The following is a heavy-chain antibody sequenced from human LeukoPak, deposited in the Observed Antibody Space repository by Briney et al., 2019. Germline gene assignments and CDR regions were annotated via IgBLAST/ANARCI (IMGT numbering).Heavy chain of an antibody. D-gene: IGHD1-20*01. Sequence: GASVKVSCKVSGYAFITNGISWVRQAPGQGLEWMGWISAHNGNTKYAQKFQGRVTMTTDTSTSTAYMELRSLRSDDTAVYYCARDYNFVPDYWGQGTLVTVSS. CDR3: ARDYNFVPDY. V-gene: IGHV1-18*01. J-gene: IGHJ4*02. CDR1: GYAFITNG. CDR2: ISAHNGNT.